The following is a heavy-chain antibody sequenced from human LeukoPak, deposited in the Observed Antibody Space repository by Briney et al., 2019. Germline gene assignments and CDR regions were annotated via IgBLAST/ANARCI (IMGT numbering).Heavy chain of an antibody. J-gene: IGHJ3*02. CDR1: GGTFSSYA. Sequence: SVKVSCKASGGTFSSYAISWVRQAPGQGLEWMGGIIPIFGTANYAQKFQGRVTITTDESTSTAYMELSSLRSEDTAVYYCAISRMWLSLHDDFDIWGQGTMVTVSS. D-gene: IGHD3-22*01. V-gene: IGHV1-69*05. CDR3: AISRMWLSLHDDFDI. CDR2: IIPIFGTA.